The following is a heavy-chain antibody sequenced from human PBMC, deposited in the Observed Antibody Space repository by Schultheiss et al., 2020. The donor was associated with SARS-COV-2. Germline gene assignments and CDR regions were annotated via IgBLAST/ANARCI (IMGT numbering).Heavy chain of an antibody. V-gene: IGHV3-64*01. CDR2: ISSNGGST. CDR3: ARGSYCGGDCYKYYYYYGIDV. CDR1: GFTFSSYA. J-gene: IGHJ6*02. Sequence: GGSLRLSCAASGFTFSSYAMHWVRQAPGKGLEYVSAISSNGGSTYYANSVKGRFTISRDNSKNTLYLQMGSLRAEDMAVYYCARGSYCGGDCYKYYYYYGIDVWGQGTTVTVSS. D-gene: IGHD2-21*02.